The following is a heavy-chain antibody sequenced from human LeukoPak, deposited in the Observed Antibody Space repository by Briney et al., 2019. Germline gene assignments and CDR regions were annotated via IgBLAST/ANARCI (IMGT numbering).Heavy chain of an antibody. Sequence: GGSLRLSCAASGFSFSTNSMNWVRQVPGKGLEWISYISSNSATTYYADSVKGRFTVSRDNAKNSLYLHMNSLRADDTAVYYCARDTRSLIDYWGQGTLVTVSS. CDR2: ISSNSATT. D-gene: IGHD1-26*01. V-gene: IGHV3-48*01. J-gene: IGHJ4*02. CDR1: GFSFSTNS. CDR3: ARDTRSLIDY.